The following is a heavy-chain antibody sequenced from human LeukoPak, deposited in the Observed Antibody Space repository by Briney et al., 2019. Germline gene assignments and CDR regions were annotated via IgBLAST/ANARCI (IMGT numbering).Heavy chain of an antibody. CDR3: ARDLPYYSN. D-gene: IGHD3-10*01. CDR1: GGSFSGYY. Sequence: ASETLSLTCAVYGGSFSGYYWSWIRQPPGKGLEWIGEINHSGSTNYNPSLKSRVTISVDTSKNQFSLKLSSVTAADTAVYYCARDLPYYSNWGQGTLVTVSS. J-gene: IGHJ4*02. V-gene: IGHV4-34*01. CDR2: INHSGST.